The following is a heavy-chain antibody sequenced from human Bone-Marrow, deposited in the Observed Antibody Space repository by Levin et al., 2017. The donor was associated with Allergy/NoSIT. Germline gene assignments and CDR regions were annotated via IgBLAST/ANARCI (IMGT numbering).Heavy chain of an antibody. CDR3: ASRYYLDSSSHYFDY. CDR1: GGSISSSSYY. J-gene: IGHJ4*02. CDR2: IYYSGST. D-gene: IGHD3-22*01. Sequence: PGGSLRLSCTVSGGSISSSSYYWGWIRQPPGKGLEWIGPIYYSGSTYYNPSLKSRVTMSVDTSKNQFSLRLSSVTAADTAVYYCASRYYLDSSSHYFDYWAQGTLVTVSS. V-gene: IGHV4-39*01.